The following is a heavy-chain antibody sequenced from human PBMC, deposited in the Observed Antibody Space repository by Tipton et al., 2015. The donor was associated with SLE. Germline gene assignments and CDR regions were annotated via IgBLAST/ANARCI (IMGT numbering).Heavy chain of an antibody. CDR2: IYYMGST. CDR3: ARGISGYSSTWYYYYHGMDV. V-gene: IGHV4-59*12. J-gene: IGHJ6*02. Sequence: TLSLTCSVSDGSIGSYYWNWIRQPPGKGLEWIGFIYYMGSTTYNPSLESRVTISIDTSKNQFSLKLSSVTVADTAVYFCARGISGYSSTWYYYYHGMDVWGQVTTVTVSS. D-gene: IGHD6-13*01. CDR1: DGSIGSYY.